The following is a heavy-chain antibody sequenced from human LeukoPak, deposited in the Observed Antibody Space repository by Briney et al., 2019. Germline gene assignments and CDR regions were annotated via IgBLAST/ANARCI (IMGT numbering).Heavy chain of an antibody. CDR2: ISGSGGTS. Sequence: GGSLRLSCAASGFTFTVYAMIWVRQAPGKGLEWVSVISGSGGTSYYADSVKGRFTISRDNSKNTLDLQMNSLRAEDTALYYCARGLTAISFIDYWGQGTLVTVSS. J-gene: IGHJ4*02. D-gene: IGHD2-21*02. V-gene: IGHV3-23*01. CDR1: GFTFTVYA. CDR3: ARGLTAISFIDY.